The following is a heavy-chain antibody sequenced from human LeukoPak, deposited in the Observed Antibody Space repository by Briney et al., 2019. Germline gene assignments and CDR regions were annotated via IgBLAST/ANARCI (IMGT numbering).Heavy chain of an antibody. D-gene: IGHD3-10*01. CDR1: GFTFSSYS. CDR2: ISSSGSYI. V-gene: IGHV3-21*01. CDR3: ARDPDYYGSGSYYRGIDY. Sequence: GGSLRLSCAASGFTFSSYSMNWVRQAPGKGLEWVSSISSSGSYIYYADSVKGRFTISRDNAKNSLYLQMNSLRAEDTAVYYCARDPDYYGSGSYYRGIDYWGQGTLVTVSS. J-gene: IGHJ4*02.